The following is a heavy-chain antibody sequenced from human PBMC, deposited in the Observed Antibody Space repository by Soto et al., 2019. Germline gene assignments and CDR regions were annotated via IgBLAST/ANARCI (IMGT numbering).Heavy chain of an antibody. CDR3: ARVMTLNKQLRGGNYCGMDV. D-gene: IGHD1-1*01. Sequence: QVQLVQSGAEVKKPGASVKVSCKASGYTFTSSGISWVRQAPGQGLEWMGWISAYNGNTNYAQKLQGRVTMTTDTSTSTDYMELRSLRSDDTAVYYCARVMTLNKQLRGGNYCGMDVWGQWTTVTVSS. CDR1: GYTFTSSG. CDR2: ISAYNGNT. V-gene: IGHV1-18*01. J-gene: IGHJ6*02.